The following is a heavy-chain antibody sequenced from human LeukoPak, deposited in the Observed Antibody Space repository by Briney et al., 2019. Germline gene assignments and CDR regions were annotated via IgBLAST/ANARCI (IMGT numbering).Heavy chain of an antibody. Sequence: PGGSLRLSCAASGFTFSIHAMNWVRQAPGRGLERVAIINPDGSEKYYLESLKGRITISRDNAENSVHPQMNSLKAEDTAIYYCARDRAYSAFDYWGQGTLVTVSS. CDR2: INPDGSEK. CDR3: ARDRAYSAFDY. CDR1: GFTFSIHA. D-gene: IGHD1-26*01. J-gene: IGHJ4*02. V-gene: IGHV3-7*03.